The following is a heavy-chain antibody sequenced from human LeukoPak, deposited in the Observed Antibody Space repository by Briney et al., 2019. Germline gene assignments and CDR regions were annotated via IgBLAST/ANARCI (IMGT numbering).Heavy chain of an antibody. V-gene: IGHV1-18*01. Sequence: ASVKVSCKASGYTFTSYDINWVRQAPGQGLEWMGWISAYNGNTNYAQKLQGRVTMTRDTSISTAYMELSRLRSDDTAVYYCARVLQDDYVWGSYPNWFDPWGQGTLVTVSS. J-gene: IGHJ5*02. CDR2: ISAYNGNT. CDR3: ARVLQDDYVWGSYPNWFDP. CDR1: GYTFTSYD. D-gene: IGHD3-16*02.